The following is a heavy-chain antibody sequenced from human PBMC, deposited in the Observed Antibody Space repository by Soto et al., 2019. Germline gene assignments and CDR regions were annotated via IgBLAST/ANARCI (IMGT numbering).Heavy chain of an antibody. D-gene: IGHD4-17*01. J-gene: IGHJ5*02. CDR1: GGTFSSYT. V-gene: IGHV1-69*02. CDR2: IIPILGIA. Sequence: QVQLVQSGAEVKKPGSSVKVSCKASGGTFSSYTISWVRQAPGQGLEWMGRIIPILGIANYAQKFQGRVTITADKSTSTAYMELSSLRSEDTAVYYCARVTTVTTYLESRENWFDPWGQGTLVTVSS. CDR3: ARVTTVTTYLESRENWFDP.